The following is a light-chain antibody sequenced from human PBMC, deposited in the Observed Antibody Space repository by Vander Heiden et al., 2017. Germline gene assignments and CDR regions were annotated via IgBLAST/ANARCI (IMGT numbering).Light chain of an antibody. CDR1: SSDVGSYNR. J-gene: IGLJ2*01. Sequence: QSALTQPPSVSGSPGQSVTISCTGTSSDVGSYNRVSRYQQPPGTAPKLMIYEVSNRPSGVPDRFSGSKSGNTASLTISGLQAEDEADYYCSSYTSSSTVVFGGGTKLTVL. CDR3: SSYTSSSTVV. CDR2: EVS. V-gene: IGLV2-18*02.